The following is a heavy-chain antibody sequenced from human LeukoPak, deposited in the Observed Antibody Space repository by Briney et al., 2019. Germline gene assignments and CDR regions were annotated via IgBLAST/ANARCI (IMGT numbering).Heavy chain of an antibody. CDR3: AKDTAPAVVTAMGDY. J-gene: IGHJ4*02. CDR2: IYHSGST. Sequence: PSQTLSLTCAVSGGSISSGGYSWSWIRQPPGKGLEWIGYIYHSGSTYYNPSLKSRVTISVDRSKNQFSLKLSSVTAADTAVYYCAKDTAPAVVTAMGDYWGQGTLVTVSS. CDR1: GGSISSGGYS. D-gene: IGHD2-21*02. V-gene: IGHV4-30-2*01.